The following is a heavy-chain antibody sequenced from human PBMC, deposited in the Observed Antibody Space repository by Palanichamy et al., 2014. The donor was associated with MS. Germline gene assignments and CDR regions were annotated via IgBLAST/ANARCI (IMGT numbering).Heavy chain of an antibody. CDR1: ITSYF. CDR3: GRDMSTSIDF. CDR2: FLPVGSS. Sequence: ITSYFWSWLRQPPGRNWSGLGVFLPVGSSTTIPPSGVESPMSLDTSKNHFSLTLNSVTAADTALYYCGRDMSTSIDFWGQGIQVTVSS. J-gene: IGHJ4*02. D-gene: IGHD3-16*01. V-gene: IGHV4-4*07.